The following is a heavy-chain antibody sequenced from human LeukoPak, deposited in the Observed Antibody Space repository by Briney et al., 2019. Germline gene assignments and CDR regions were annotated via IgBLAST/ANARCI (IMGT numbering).Heavy chain of an antibody. Sequence: AGGSLRLSCAASGFTFSSYDMRWFRQAPAEGLQWFTAISDNGGSTYYEASVKSRFTISRDNSKNKLYLQMNSLTAEDTAVYYCAKGGLFDYDCRGYLPFDYWGQGTLVSVSS. CDR3: AKGGLFDYDCRGYLPFDY. CDR1: GFTFSSYD. J-gene: IGHJ4*02. CDR2: ISDNGGST. D-gene: IGHD3-22*01. V-gene: IGHV3-23*01.